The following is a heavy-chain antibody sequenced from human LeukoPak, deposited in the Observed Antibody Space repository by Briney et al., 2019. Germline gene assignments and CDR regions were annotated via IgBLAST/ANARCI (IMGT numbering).Heavy chain of an antibody. Sequence: GGSLRLSCAASGLIFSNYAMSWVRQAPGKGLVWVSRTNGDGSDTSYADSVKGRFTISRDSATNTLYLQMNSLRAEDTAIYYCVRDGEYSHGIDSDYWGQGTLVTVSP. V-gene: IGHV3-74*01. CDR1: GLIFSNYA. CDR2: TNGDGSDT. CDR3: VRDGEYSHGIDSDY. J-gene: IGHJ4*02. D-gene: IGHD5-18*01.